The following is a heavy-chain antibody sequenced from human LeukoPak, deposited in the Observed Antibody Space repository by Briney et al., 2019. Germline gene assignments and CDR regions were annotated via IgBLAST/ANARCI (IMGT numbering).Heavy chain of an antibody. Sequence: GGSLRLSCAASGFTFSSYAMHWVRQAPGKGLEWVAVISYDGSSKYYADSVKGRFTISRDNSKNTLYLQMNSLRAEDTAVYYCARGDVDTANYYFDYWGQGTLVTVSS. CDR3: ARGDVDTANYYFDY. CDR1: GFTFSSYA. D-gene: IGHD5-18*01. V-gene: IGHV3-30-3*01. CDR2: ISYDGSSK. J-gene: IGHJ4*02.